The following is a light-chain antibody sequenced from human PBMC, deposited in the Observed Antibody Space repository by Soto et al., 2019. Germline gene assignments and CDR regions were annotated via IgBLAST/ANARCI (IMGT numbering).Light chain of an antibody. CDR2: EVS. V-gene: IGLV2-14*01. CDR3: SSYTSNSTRV. CDR1: SSDVGRYNY. J-gene: IGLJ3*02. Sequence: QSALTQPASVSGSPGQLITISCTGTSSDVGRYNYVSWYQQHPGKAPKLMIYEVSNRPSGVSNRFSGSKSGNTASLTISGLQAEDEADYYCSSYTSNSTRVFGGGTKLTVL.